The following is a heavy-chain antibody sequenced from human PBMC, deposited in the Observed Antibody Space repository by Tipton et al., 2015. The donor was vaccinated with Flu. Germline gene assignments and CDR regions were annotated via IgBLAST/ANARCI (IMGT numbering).Heavy chain of an antibody. CDR1: GGSFSNYA. D-gene: IGHD3-9*01. Sequence: QLVQSGAEVKKPGSSVKVSCKASGGSFSNYAISWVRQAPGQGLEWMGGIIPMFRTANYGQSFQGRATITADESTNTAYMELSSLRSEDTAVYYCARDVHHSDWFTYYYYTMDVWGQGTTITVSS. J-gene: IGHJ6*02. CDR2: IIPMFRTA. V-gene: IGHV1-69*01. CDR3: ARDVHHSDWFTYYYYTMDV.